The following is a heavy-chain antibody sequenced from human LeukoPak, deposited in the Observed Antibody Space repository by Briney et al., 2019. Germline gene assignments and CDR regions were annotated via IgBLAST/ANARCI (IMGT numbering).Heavy chain of an antibody. Sequence: GGSLRLSCAASGFTFSSYAMSWVRQAPGKGLEWVSGIGASGGNTYYADSVKGWFTISRDNSRNTLYVQMNSLRAEDTAVYYCANFERTVAGPYNWFDPWGQGTLVTVSS. CDR1: GFTFSSYA. D-gene: IGHD6-19*01. CDR3: ANFERTVAGPYNWFDP. V-gene: IGHV3-23*01. CDR2: IGASGGNT. J-gene: IGHJ5*02.